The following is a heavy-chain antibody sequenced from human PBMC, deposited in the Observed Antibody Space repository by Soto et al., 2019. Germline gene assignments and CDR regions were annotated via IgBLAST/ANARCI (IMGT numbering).Heavy chain of an antibody. CDR1: GGSITSYH. V-gene: IGHV4-59*12. CDR2: TSYTGNT. CDR3: ARERRYCSGGSCPLPSY. Sequence: SETLSLTCIVSGGSITSYHWSWIRQLPEKGLEWIAYTSYTGNTNYNPSLKSRVTISVDTSKNQFSLKLSSVTAADTAVYYCARERRYCSGGSCPLPSYWGQGTLVTVSS. J-gene: IGHJ4*02. D-gene: IGHD2-15*01.